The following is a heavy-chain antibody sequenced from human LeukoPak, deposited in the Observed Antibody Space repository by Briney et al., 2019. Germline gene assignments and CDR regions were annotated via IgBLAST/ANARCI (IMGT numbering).Heavy chain of an antibody. CDR3: ARDLRPYYYGSGSYD. Sequence: ASVKVSCKASGYTFTGYYMHWVRQAPGQGLEWMGWINPNSGGTNYAQKFQGRVTMTRDTSISTAYMELSRLRSDDTAVYYCARDLRPYYYGSGSYDWGQGTLVTVSS. V-gene: IGHV1-2*02. J-gene: IGHJ4*02. CDR1: GYTFTGYY. D-gene: IGHD3-10*01. CDR2: INPNSGGT.